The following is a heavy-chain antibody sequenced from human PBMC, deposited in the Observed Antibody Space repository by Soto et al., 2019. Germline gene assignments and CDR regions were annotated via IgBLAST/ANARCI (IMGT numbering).Heavy chain of an antibody. J-gene: IGHJ5*02. CDR2: IIPIFGTA. CDR1: GGTFSSYA. CDR3: ARNGNQLLYSTEYNWFDP. V-gene: IGHV1-69*13. Sequence: ASVKVSCKASGGTFSSYAISWVRQAPGQGLEWMGGIIPIFGTANYAQKFQGRVTITADESTSTAYMELSSLRSEDTAVYYCARNGNQLLYSTEYNWFDPWGQGTLVTVSS. D-gene: IGHD2-2*02.